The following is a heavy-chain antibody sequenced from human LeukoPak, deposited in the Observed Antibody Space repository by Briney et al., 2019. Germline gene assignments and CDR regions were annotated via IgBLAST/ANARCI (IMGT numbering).Heavy chain of an antibody. Sequence: GASVKVSCKASGYTFTSYGISWVRQAPGQGLEWMGWISAYNGNTNYAQKLQGRVTMTTDTSTTTAYMELRSLRSDDTAVYYCAREAPSHGGDAFDIWGQGTMVTVSS. J-gene: IGHJ3*02. CDR1: GYTFTSYG. CDR3: AREAPSHGGDAFDI. CDR2: ISAYNGNT. V-gene: IGHV1-18*01. D-gene: IGHD3-10*01.